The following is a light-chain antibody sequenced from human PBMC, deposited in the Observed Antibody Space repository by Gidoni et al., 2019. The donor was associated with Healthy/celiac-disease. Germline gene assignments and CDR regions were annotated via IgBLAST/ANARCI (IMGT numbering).Light chain of an antibody. J-gene: IGKJ2*01. V-gene: IGKV3-20*01. CDR1: QSVSSSY. Sequence: VLTQSPGTLSLSPGERATLSCRASQSVSSSYLAWYQQKPGQAPRLLIYGASSRATGIPDRFSGSGSGTDFTLTISRLEAEEFAVYYCQQYGSSPPKYTFGQGTKLEIK. CDR2: GAS. CDR3: QQYGSSPPKYT.